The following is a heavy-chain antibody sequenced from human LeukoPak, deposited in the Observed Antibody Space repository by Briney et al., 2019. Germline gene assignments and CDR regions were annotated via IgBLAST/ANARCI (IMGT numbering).Heavy chain of an antibody. CDR2: ISSSGSPI. Sequence: GGSLRLSCAASGFTFSSYSMIWVRRAPGKGLEWVSFISSSGSPIYYAESVEGRFTISRDNAKNSLYLHMNSLRAEDTAVYYCARVRGSRYGYQDYWGQGTLVTVSS. V-gene: IGHV3-48*01. D-gene: IGHD5-18*01. CDR3: ARVRGSRYGYQDY. J-gene: IGHJ4*02. CDR1: GFTFSSYS.